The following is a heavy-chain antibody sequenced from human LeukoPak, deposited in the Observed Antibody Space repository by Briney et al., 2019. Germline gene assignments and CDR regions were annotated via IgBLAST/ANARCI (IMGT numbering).Heavy chain of an antibody. J-gene: IGHJ4*02. D-gene: IGHD3-22*01. CDR3: AKDTWDSSGYLSL. CDR2: ISWHSGSI. V-gene: IGHV3-9*01. Sequence: PGRSLRLSCAASGFTFHDFAMHWVRQAPRKGLEWVSRISWHSGSIGYADSVKGRFTISRDNAKNSLYLQMNSLRAEDTALYYCAKDTWDSSGYLSLWGQGTLVTVFS. CDR1: GFTFHDFA.